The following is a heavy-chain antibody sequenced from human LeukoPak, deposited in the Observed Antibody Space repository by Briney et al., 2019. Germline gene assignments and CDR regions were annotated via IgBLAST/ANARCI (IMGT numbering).Heavy chain of an antibody. CDR2: IYSSGST. D-gene: IGHD6-13*01. CDR1: GDSISSFY. V-gene: IGHV4-4*07. Sequence: PSETLSLTCTVSGDSISSFYWSWIRQPAGKGLEWIGRIYSSGSTNYNPSLKSRVTISVDTSKNQFSLKLSSVTAADTAVYYCASSRISSSWYFDYWGQGTLVTVSP. CDR3: ASSRISSSWYFDY. J-gene: IGHJ4*02.